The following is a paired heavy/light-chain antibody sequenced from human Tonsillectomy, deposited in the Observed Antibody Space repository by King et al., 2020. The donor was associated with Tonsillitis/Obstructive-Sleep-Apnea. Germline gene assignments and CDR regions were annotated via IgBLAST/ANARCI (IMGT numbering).Light chain of an antibody. J-gene: IGLJ3*02. V-gene: IGLV1-40*01. Sequence: QSVLTQPPSVSGAPGQRVTISCTGSSSNIGAGYDVHWYQQFPGTAPKLLIHGNTNRPSGVPDRFSGSKSGTSASLAITGLQAEDEADYYCQSYDSSLSGWVFGGGTKLTVL. CDR2: GNT. CDR3: QSYDSSLSGWV. CDR1: SSNIGAGYD.
Heavy chain of an antibody. CDR1: TFSSYG. CDR2: IWYDGSNK. J-gene: IGHJ6*03. V-gene: IGHV3-33*01. Sequence: TFSSYGMHWVRQAPGKGLEWVAVIWYDGSNKDYTDSVKGRFTISRDNSKNTLFLQMNSLRAEDTAVYYCARVGMITLRNHHYYMDVWGKGTTVTVSS. D-gene: IGHD3-16*01. CDR3: ARVGMITLRNHHYYMDV.